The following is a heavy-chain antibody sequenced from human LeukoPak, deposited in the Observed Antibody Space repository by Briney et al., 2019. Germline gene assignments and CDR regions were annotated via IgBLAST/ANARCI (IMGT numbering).Heavy chain of an antibody. D-gene: IGHD3-10*01. V-gene: IGHV4-39*07. J-gene: IGHJ5*02. CDR2: IYYSGST. CDR3: ASPSMVRGPWFDP. CDR1: GGSISSSSYY. Sequence: NPSETLSLTCTVSGGSISSSSYYWGWIRQPPGKGLEWIGSIYYSGSTYYNPSLKSRVTISVDTSKNQFSLKLSSVTAADTAVYYCASPSMVRGPWFDPWGQGTLVTVSA.